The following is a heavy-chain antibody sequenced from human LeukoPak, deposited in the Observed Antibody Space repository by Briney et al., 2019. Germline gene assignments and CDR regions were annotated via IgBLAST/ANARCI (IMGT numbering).Heavy chain of an antibody. CDR1: GFTFDDYA. Sequence: GGSLRLSCAVSGFTFDDYAMHWVRRAPGKGLEWGSGISWNSGSIGYADPVKGRFTISRDNAKNSLYLQMNSLRAEDMALYYCAKDSSSIAVRGAFDIWGQGTMVTVSS. J-gene: IGHJ3*02. CDR3: AKDSSSIAVRGAFDI. CDR2: ISWNSGSI. D-gene: IGHD6-6*01. V-gene: IGHV3-9*03.